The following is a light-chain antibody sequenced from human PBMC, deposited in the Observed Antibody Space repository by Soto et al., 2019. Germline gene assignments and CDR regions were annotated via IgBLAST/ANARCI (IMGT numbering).Light chain of an antibody. V-gene: IGLV2-23*02. CDR1: SSDVGSYNL. J-gene: IGLJ1*01. CDR3: CSYGGSTYG. Sequence: SVLTQPASVSGSPGQSITIFCTGTSSDVGSYNLVSWYQQHPGKAPKLMISEVSKRPSGVSSRFSGSKSGTTASLTISGLQAEDEADYYCCSYGGSTYGFGTGTKVTV. CDR2: EVS.